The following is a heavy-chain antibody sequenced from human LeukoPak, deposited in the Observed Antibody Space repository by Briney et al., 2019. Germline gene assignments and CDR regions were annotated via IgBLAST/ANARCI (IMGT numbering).Heavy chain of an antibody. CDR2: ISGSGGST. V-gene: IGHV3-23*01. CDR1: GFTFSSYS. J-gene: IGHJ5*02. CDR3: AKDPYYGSGKGWFDP. D-gene: IGHD3-10*01. Sequence: HPGGSLRLSCAASGFTFSSYSMNWVRQAPGKGLEWVSAISGSGGSTYYADSVKGRFTISRDNSKNTLYLQTNSLRAEDTAVYYCAKDPYYGSGKGWFDPWGQGTLVTVSS.